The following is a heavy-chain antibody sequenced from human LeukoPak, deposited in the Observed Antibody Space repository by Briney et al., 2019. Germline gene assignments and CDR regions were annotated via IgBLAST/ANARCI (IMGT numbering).Heavy chain of an antibody. Sequence: ASVKVSCKASGYTFTSYGISWVRQAPGQGLEWMGWISAYNGNTNYAQKLQGRVTMTTDTSTSTAYMELRSLRSDDTAVYYCARAPPFIAVAGCGNWFDPWGQGTLVTVSS. D-gene: IGHD6-19*01. CDR2: ISAYNGNT. J-gene: IGHJ5*02. CDR3: ARAPPFIAVAGCGNWFDP. V-gene: IGHV1-18*01. CDR1: GYTFTSYG.